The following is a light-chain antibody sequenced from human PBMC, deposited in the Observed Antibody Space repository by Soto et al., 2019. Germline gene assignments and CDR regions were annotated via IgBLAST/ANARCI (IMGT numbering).Light chain of an antibody. Sequence: QSALTQPASVSGSPGQSFTISCTGTSSDVGGYNYVSWYQQHPGKAPKLIIYEVSYRPSGVSTRFSGSKSGNTASLTISGLQAEDEADYYCSSYTITNTLVIFGGGTKLTVL. J-gene: IGLJ2*01. V-gene: IGLV2-14*01. CDR2: EVS. CDR3: SSYTITNTLVI. CDR1: SSDVGGYNY.